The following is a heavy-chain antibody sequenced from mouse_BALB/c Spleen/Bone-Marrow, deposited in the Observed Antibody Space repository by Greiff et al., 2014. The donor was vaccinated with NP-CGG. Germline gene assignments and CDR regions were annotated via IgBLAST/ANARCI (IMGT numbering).Heavy chain of an antibody. Sequence: VQLQQSGAELVRPGTSVKVSCKASGYAFTNYLIEWVKQRPGQGLEWIGVINPGSGGTNYNEKLKGMTTLTADKSSSTAYMQLSSMTSDESAVYFWASRDGNYAGFDYWGQGTLVTVSA. V-gene: IGHV1-54*03. CDR1: GYAFTNYL. CDR2: INPGSGGT. CDR3: ASRDGNYAGFDY. D-gene: IGHD2-1*01. J-gene: IGHJ3*01.